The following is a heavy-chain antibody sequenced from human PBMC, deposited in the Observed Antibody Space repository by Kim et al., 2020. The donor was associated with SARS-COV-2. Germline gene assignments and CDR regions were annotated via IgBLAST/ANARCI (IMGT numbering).Heavy chain of an antibody. CDR1: GVSFDSYA. D-gene: IGHD3-10*01. V-gene: IGHV3-30-3*01. CDR2: ISVDGRNK. Sequence: GGSLRLSCAASGVSFDSYAMNWVRQAPGKGLEWVAVISVDGRNKAYADSVEGRFTISRDNSKSTLHLQMNSLRVEDTAVYYCARGNYYESVSLSHCYNGLDVWGQGTLVTVSS. J-gene: IGHJ6*02. CDR3: ARGNYYESVSLSHCYNGLDV.